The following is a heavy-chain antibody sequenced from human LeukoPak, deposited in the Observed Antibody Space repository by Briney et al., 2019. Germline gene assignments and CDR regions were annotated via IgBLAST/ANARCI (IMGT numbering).Heavy chain of an antibody. J-gene: IGHJ4*02. Sequence: ASVKVSCKASGYTFTGYYMHWVRQAPGQGLEWMGWISAYNGNTNYAQKLQGRVTMTTDTSTSTAYMELRSLRSDDTAVYYCARDHRSASGIDFDYWGQGTLVTVSS. CDR1: GYTFTGYY. D-gene: IGHD1-26*01. V-gene: IGHV1-18*04. CDR3: ARDHRSASGIDFDY. CDR2: ISAYNGNT.